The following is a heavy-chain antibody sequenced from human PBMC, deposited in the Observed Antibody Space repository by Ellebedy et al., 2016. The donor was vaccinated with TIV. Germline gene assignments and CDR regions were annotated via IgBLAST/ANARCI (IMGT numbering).Heavy chain of an antibody. V-gene: IGHV5-10-1*01. D-gene: IGHD1-26*01. J-gene: IGHJ4*02. Sequence: PGGSLRLSCKGSGYSFTSYWISWVRQMPGKGLEWMGRIDPSDSYTNYSPSFQGHVTISADKSISTAYLQWSSLKASDTAMYYCARHNGALELLDANFDYWGQGTLVTVSS. CDR1: GYSFTSYW. CDR2: IDPSDSYT. CDR3: ARHNGALELLDANFDY.